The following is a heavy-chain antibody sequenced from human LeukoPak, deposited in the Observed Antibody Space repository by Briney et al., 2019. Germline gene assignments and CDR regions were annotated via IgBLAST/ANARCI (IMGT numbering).Heavy chain of an antibody. CDR3: ARGDGYNFFDS. Sequence: SETLSLTCTVSGDSIRNYYWSWIRQPPGKGLEWIGYTYYTGSTNYNPSLKSRVTTSVDTSKNQFSLELSSVTAADTAVYYCARGDGYNFFDSWGQGTLVTVSS. CDR1: GDSIRNYY. CDR2: TYYTGST. D-gene: IGHD5-24*01. V-gene: IGHV4-59*01. J-gene: IGHJ4*02.